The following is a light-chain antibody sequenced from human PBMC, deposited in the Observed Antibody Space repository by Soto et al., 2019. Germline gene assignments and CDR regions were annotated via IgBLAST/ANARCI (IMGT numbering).Light chain of an antibody. CDR3: QQSNSFPFT. CDR2: AAS. V-gene: IGKV1-12*02. CDR1: QVINNW. J-gene: IGKJ3*01. Sequence: DIQMTQSPSSVSASVGDRVTITCRASQVINNWLAWYQQKPGKDPNLLIYAASTLQTGVPSRFSGSGSGTAFTLTISSLQPEDFATYYCQQSNSFPFTFGPGTKVDIK.